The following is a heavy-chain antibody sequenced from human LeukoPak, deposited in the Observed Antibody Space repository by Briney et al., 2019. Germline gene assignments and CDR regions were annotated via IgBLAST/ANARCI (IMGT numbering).Heavy chain of an antibody. J-gene: IGHJ5*02. CDR3: ARDRGSGWYSNWFDP. Sequence: GGSLRLSCAASGFTFSSYAMHWVRQAPGKGLEWVAVISYDGSNKYYADSVKGRFTISRDNAKNSLYLQMNSLRAEDTAVYYCARDRGSGWYSNWFDPWGQGTLVTVSS. CDR2: ISYDGSNK. V-gene: IGHV3-30-3*01. D-gene: IGHD6-19*01. CDR1: GFTFSSYA.